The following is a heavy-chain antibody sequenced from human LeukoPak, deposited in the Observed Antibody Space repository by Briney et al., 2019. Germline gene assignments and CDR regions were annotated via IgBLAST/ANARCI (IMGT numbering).Heavy chain of an antibody. V-gene: IGHV5-51*01. CDR3: ARTYSSCWGNDAFDI. Sequence: GESLQISCKGSGCSFTTYWIGWVRPLPGKGLEWMGIIYPGDSDTRYCPSFQGQVTISADKSISTAYLQWSSLKASDTAMYYCARTYSSCWGNDAFDIWGQGTMVTVSS. J-gene: IGHJ3*02. CDR1: GCSFTTYW. D-gene: IGHD6-19*01. CDR2: IYPGDSDT.